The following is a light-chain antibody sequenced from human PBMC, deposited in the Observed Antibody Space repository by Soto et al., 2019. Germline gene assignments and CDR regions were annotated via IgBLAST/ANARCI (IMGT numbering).Light chain of an antibody. Sequence: AIQLTQSPSSLSASVGDRVTITCRASQGISSALAWYQQKPGKAPKLLIYDASSLESGVPSRFSGSGSGTDFTLTISSLQPEDFATYYCQQSYSPPPWTLGQGTKVDIK. CDR3: QQSYSPPPWT. CDR2: DAS. CDR1: QGISSA. J-gene: IGKJ1*01. V-gene: IGKV1-13*02.